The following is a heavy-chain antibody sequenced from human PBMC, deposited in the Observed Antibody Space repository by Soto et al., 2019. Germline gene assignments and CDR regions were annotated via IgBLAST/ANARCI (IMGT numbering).Heavy chain of an antibody. D-gene: IGHD3-10*01. V-gene: IGHV4-59*08. CDR3: ARLLWSRGDWFDP. CDR1: GGSISSYY. Sequence: QVQLQESGPGLVKPSETLSLTCTVSGGSISSYYWSWIRQPPGQGLEWIGYSYYSGGTNYNPSLKSRVPISVDTSKNKFSLKLSSVTAAATAVYYCARLLWSRGDWFDPWGQGTLVTVSS. J-gene: IGHJ5*02. CDR2: SYYSGGT.